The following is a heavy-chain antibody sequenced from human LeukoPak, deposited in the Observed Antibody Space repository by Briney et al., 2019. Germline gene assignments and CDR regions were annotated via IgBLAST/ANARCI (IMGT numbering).Heavy chain of an antibody. V-gene: IGHV3-33*01. CDR2: ILYDGSNK. D-gene: IGHD6-13*01. J-gene: IGHJ5*02. CDR1: GFTLSSYG. CDR3: AREGQQLKFDP. Sequence: AESLRLYCAASGFTLSSYGMHWVRQAPGQGLEWVAVILYDGSNKYYADSVKGRFTISSDNSKNTLYLQMNSLRAEDTAVYYCAREGQQLKFDPWGQGALVTVSS.